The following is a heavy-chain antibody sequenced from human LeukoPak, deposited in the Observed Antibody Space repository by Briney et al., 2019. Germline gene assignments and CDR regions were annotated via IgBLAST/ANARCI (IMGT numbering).Heavy chain of an antibody. J-gene: IGHJ4*02. Sequence: GGSLRLSCAASGFTFSSSAMSWVRQAPGKGLEWVSAISNNGGYTYYADSVQGRFTISRDNSKNTLYLQMNSLRDEDTAVYFCARATTTRTRFDYWGQGTLVTVSS. CDR3: ARATTTRTRFDY. CDR1: GFTFSSSA. D-gene: IGHD4-17*01. CDR2: ISNNGGYT. V-gene: IGHV3-23*01.